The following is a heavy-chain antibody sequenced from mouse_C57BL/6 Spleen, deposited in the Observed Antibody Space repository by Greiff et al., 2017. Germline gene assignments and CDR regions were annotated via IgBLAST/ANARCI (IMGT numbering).Heavy chain of an antibody. V-gene: IGHV1-26*01. D-gene: IGHD2-1*01. Sequence: VQLQQSGPELVKPGASVKISCKASGYTFTDYYMNWVKQSHGQSLEWIGDINPNNGGTSYNQQFKGKATLTVDKSSSTAYMELRSLTSDDSAVYYCAREGENGNYGFAYWGQGTLGTVSA. CDR1: GYTFTDYY. CDR2: INPNNGGT. CDR3: AREGENGNYGFAY. J-gene: IGHJ3*01.